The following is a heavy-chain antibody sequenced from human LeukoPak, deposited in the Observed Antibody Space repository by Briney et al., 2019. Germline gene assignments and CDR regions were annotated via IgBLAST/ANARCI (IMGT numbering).Heavy chain of an antibody. CDR1: GFTFSSYA. CDR3: AKGESGYCSSTSCYPYYYYGMDV. Sequence: PGGSLRFSGAASGFTFSSYAMSWVRQAPGQGLKWVSAICGSGGSSYYADTVKGRFTISRDNSKNTLCLQINSLRAEDSAVYYCAKGESGYCSSTSCYPYYYYGMDVWGQGTTVTVSS. D-gene: IGHD2-2*01. J-gene: IGHJ6*02. V-gene: IGHV3-23*01. CDR2: ICGSGGSS.